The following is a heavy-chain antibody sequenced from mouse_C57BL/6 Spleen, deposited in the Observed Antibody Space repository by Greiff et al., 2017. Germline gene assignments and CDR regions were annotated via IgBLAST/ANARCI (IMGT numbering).Heavy chain of an antibody. V-gene: IGHV1-54*01. Sequence: QVQLQQSGAELVRPGTSVKVSCKASGYAFTNYLIEWVKQRPGQGLEWIGVINPGSGGTNYNGKFKGKATLTADKSSSTAYMQLSSLTSEDSAVYFCARVGDYDDGTWFAYWGQGTLVTVSA. CDR3: ARVGDYDDGTWFAY. CDR1: GYAFTNYL. D-gene: IGHD2-4*01. CDR2: INPGSGGT. J-gene: IGHJ3*01.